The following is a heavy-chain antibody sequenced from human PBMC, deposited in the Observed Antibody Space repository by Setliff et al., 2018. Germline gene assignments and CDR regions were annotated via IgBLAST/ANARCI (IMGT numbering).Heavy chain of an antibody. Sequence: SEPLSLTCTVSGGSISSSSYYWGWIRQPPGKGLEWIGSIYYSGSTYYNPSLKSRVTISVDTSKNQFSLNLSSVTAADTAVHYCARLGGSSTSGGLYYFYYYMDVWGKGTTVTVSS. CDR2: IYYSGST. D-gene: IGHD2-2*01. CDR1: GGSISSSSYY. J-gene: IGHJ6*03. V-gene: IGHV4-39*01. CDR3: ARLGGSSTSGGLYYFYYYMDV.